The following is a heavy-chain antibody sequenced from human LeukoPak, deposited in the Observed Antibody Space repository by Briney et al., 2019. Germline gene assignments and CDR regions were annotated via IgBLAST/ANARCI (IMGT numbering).Heavy chain of an antibody. V-gene: IGHV3-21*01. J-gene: IGHJ3*01. D-gene: IGHD6-19*01. CDR1: GFTFSSYS. CDR2: ISSSSSYI. CDR3: AKDSDIAVAGSDDALDV. Sequence: PGGSLRLSCAASGFTFSSYSMNWVRQAPGKGLEWVSSISSSSSYIYYADSVKGRFTISRDNSKNTLFLQMNSLRPEDTAVYYCAKDSDIAVAGSDDALDVWGQGTMVTVSS.